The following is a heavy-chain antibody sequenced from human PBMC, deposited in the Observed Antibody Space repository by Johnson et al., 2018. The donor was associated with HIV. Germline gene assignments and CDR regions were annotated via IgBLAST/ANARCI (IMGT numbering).Heavy chain of an antibody. CDR1: GFIFSSYG. V-gene: IGHV3-30*18. CDR3: AKCFSYDNTPYYYVPCDI. Sequence: QVQLVESGGGVVQPGRSLRLSCAASGFIFSSYGMHWVRQAPGKGLEWVTGMSYDGSNRYYADSVQGRFTISRDNSKNTLYLQMNSLRAEDTAVYYCAKCFSYDNTPYYYVPCDIWGQGTMVTVSS. CDR2: MSYDGSNR. D-gene: IGHD3-22*01. J-gene: IGHJ3*02.